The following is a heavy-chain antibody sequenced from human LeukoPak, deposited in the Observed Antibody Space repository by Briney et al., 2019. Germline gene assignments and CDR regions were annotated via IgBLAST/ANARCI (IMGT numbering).Heavy chain of an antibody. Sequence: PGGSLRLSCAASGFTFSTYWMSWVRQAPGKGLAWVASIKQDGSEKYYVDSVKGRFTISRGSAKNSLYLQMDSLRAEDTAVYYCARDRLWLNYWGQGTLVTVSS. V-gene: IGHV3-7*01. D-gene: IGHD2/OR15-2a*01. CDR3: ARDRLWLNY. J-gene: IGHJ4*02. CDR2: IKQDGSEK. CDR1: GFTFSTYW.